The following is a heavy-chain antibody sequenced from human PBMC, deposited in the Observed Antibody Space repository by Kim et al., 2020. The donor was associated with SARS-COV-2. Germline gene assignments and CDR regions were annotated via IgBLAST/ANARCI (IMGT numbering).Heavy chain of an antibody. Sequence: AESVKGRFTNSKDNAKNSMYLQMNSLGAEDTAVYYCAREGSSWHDEYFQHWGQGTLVTVSS. CDR3: AREGSSWHDEYFQH. J-gene: IGHJ1*01. D-gene: IGHD6-13*01. V-gene: IGHV3-21*01.